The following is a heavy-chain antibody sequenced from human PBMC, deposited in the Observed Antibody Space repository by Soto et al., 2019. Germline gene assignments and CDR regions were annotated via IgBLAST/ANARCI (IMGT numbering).Heavy chain of an antibody. Sequence: QVQLVQSGAEVKKPGASVRVSCKTSGYTFTGYYMHWVRQAPGQGLEWMGWINPNSGSISYAQNFQDWVTMTRDTSSSTVYMELGRLRPDDTAVYYCARGSIVERSLYYSHMDVWGKGTTVTVSS. J-gene: IGHJ6*03. V-gene: IGHV1-2*04. CDR3: ARGSIVERSLYYSHMDV. CDR2: INPNSGSI. D-gene: IGHD2-15*01. CDR1: GYTFTGYY.